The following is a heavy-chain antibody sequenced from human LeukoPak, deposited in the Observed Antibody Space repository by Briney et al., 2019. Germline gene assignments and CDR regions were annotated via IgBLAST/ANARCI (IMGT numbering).Heavy chain of an antibody. D-gene: IGHD3-10*01. CDR1: GGSISNDH. V-gene: IGHV4-4*09. CDR2: ILTSGTT. J-gene: IGHJ4*02. CDR3: ARVRVSGTYLYYFDF. Sequence: SETLSLTCNVSGGSISNDHWSWIRQPPGKELEWIGYILTSGTTNYSPSLKSQVAILVDTSKNQVSLKLSSVTAADTAIYFCARVRVSGTYLYYFDFWGQGILVTVSS.